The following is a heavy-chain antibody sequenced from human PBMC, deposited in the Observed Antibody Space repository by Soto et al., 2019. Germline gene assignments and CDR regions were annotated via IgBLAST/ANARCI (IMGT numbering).Heavy chain of an antibody. CDR1: GYTFTSYA. CDR2: INEGNGNT. CDR3: ASSIVVVTALDY. Sequence: QVQLVQSGAEEKKPGASVKVSCKASGYTFTSYAMHWVRQAPGQRLEWMGWINEGNGNTKYSQKFQGRVTITRDTSAGTAYMELSSMRSEDTAVYYCASSIVVVTALDYWGQGTLVTVSS. V-gene: IGHV1-3*05. D-gene: IGHD2-21*02. J-gene: IGHJ4*02.